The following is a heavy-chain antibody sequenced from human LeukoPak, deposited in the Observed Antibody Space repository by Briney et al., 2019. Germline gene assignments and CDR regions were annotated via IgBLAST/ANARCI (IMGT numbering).Heavy chain of an antibody. J-gene: IGHJ4*02. D-gene: IGHD6-19*01. CDR1: GFTFSSYA. Sequence: GRSLRLSFAASGFTFSSYAMHWVRQAPGKGLEWVAVISYDGSNKYYADSVKGRFTISRDNSKNTLYLQMNSLRAEDTAVYYCANPGIAVAGNGYWGQGTLVTVSS. CDR2: ISYDGSNK. CDR3: ANPGIAVAGNGY. V-gene: IGHV3-30-3*01.